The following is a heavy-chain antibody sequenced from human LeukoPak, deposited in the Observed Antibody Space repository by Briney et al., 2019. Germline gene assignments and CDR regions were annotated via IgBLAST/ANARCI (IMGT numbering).Heavy chain of an antibody. Sequence: PSETLSLTCTVSGGSISTYYWSWIRQPPGKGLECIGYIYSSGSTNYNPSLKSRVTMSIDTSKNQFSLKLSSVTAADTAVYYCARNRIAVAGYYFDYWGQGTLVTVSS. D-gene: IGHD6-19*01. V-gene: IGHV4-59*01. CDR2: IYSSGST. CDR3: ARNRIAVAGYYFDY. J-gene: IGHJ4*02. CDR1: GGSISTYY.